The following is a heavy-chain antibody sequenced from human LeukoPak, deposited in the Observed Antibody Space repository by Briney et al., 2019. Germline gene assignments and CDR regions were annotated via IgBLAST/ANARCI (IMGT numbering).Heavy chain of an antibody. D-gene: IGHD3-3*01. V-gene: IGHV3-74*01. CDR3: ARDQYDTWSRRGNFDS. Sequence: GGSLRLSCVASGFTFSNYWLHWVRHAPGKGLVWVSRINIDESTANYADSVKGRFTISRDNTKNSLYLQMNSLRAEDTAVFYCARDQYDTWSRRGNFDSWGQGTLVIVSS. J-gene: IGHJ4*02. CDR2: INIDESTA. CDR1: GFTFSNYW.